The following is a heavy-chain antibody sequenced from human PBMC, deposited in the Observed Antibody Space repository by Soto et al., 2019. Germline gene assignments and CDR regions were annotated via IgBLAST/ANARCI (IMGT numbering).Heavy chain of an antibody. CDR2: IYYSGST. CDR1: GGSISSGGYY. CDR3: AREGSSSFDFDP. V-gene: IGHV4-31*03. Sequence: QVQLQESGPGLVKPSQTLSLTCTVSGGSISSGGYYWSWIRQHPGKGLEWIGYIYYSGSTYYNPSLKSRVTISVDTSKNQYSLKLSSVTAEDTAVYYCAREGSSSFDFDPWGQGTLVTVSS. D-gene: IGHD6-6*01. J-gene: IGHJ5*02.